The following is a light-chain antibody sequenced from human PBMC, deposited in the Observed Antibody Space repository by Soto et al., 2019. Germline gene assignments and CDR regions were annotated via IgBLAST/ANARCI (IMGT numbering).Light chain of an antibody. J-gene: IGLJ1*01. CDR3: QTWGTGIQV. CDR2: LTSDGSH. V-gene: IGLV4-69*01. Sequence: QPVLTQSPSASASLGASVKLTCTLSSGHSSYAIARHQQQPEKGPRYLMKLTSDGSHYKGGGIPDRFSGSSSGAERYLTISSLQSEDEADYYCQTWGTGIQVFGTGTKLTVL. CDR1: SGHSSYA.